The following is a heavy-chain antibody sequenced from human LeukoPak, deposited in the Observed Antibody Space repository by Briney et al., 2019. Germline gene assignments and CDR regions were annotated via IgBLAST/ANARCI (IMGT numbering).Heavy chain of an antibody. CDR2: ISSSGSYI. CDR1: GFTFTRYS. J-gene: IGHJ4*02. Sequence: PGGSLRLSCAASGFTFTRYSMNWVRQAPGKGLEWVSSISSSGSYIFYAQSVEGRFIISRDNAKKPHYLQMNSLRVDDTAVYFCARGTYRSSSPSIGMPYYLDYWGQGILVTVSS. D-gene: IGHD6-6*01. V-gene: IGHV3-21*01. CDR3: ARGTYRSSSPSIGMPYYLDY.